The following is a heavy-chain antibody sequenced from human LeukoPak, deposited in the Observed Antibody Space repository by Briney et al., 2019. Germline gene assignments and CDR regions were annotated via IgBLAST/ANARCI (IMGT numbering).Heavy chain of an antibody. J-gene: IGHJ4*02. CDR3: ARDQALYGSGSPTYDY. Sequence: AAVTVSFMASGYTFTNYDINWVRPATGQGREWMGWMNPNSGNTGYAQKFQGRVTMTMNTSISTAYMEPSSLRSEDTAVYYCARDQALYGSGSPTYDYWGQGTLVTVSS. D-gene: IGHD3-10*01. CDR2: MNPNSGNT. V-gene: IGHV1-8*01. CDR1: GYTFTNYD.